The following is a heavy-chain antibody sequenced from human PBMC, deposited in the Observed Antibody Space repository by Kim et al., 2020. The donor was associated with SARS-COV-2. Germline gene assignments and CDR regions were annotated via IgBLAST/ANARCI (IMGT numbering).Heavy chain of an antibody. CDR1: GFSLSTSGVG. CDR2: IYWDDDK. J-gene: IGHJ3*02. CDR3: ARINIAAAGVVAFDI. V-gene: IGHV2-5*02. D-gene: IGHD6-13*01. Sequence: SGPTLVKPTQTLTLTCTFSGFSLSTSGVGVGWIRQPPGKALEWLALIYWDDDKRYSPSLKSRITITKDTSKNQVVLTMTNMDPVDTATYYCARINIAAAGVVAFDIWGQGTMVTVSS.